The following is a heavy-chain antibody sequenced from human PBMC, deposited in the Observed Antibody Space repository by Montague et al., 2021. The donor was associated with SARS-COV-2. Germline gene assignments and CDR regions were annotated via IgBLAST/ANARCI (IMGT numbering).Heavy chain of an antibody. V-gene: IGHV4-59*12. J-gene: IGHJ5*02. CDR1: GGSINISY. CDR3: AREARWNWFDP. CDR2: IYYRGST. D-gene: IGHD5-24*01. Sequence: SETLSLTCTVSGGSINISYWSWIRQPPGKGLEWIGYIYYRGSTNYNPSLETRVTISVDPAKNPFSLKMSSVTAADAAVYYCAREARWNWFDPWGQGTLVIVSS.